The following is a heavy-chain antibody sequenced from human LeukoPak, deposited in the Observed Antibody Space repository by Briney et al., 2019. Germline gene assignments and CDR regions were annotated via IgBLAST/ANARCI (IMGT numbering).Heavy chain of an antibody. V-gene: IGHV4-59*11. D-gene: IGHD2/OR15-2a*01. CDR2: IYYSGST. CDR1: GGSISSHY. Sequence: SETLSLTCNVSGGSISSHYWSWIRQPPGKGLEWIGHIYYSGSTSYNPSLKSRVTISVDTSKNQFSLKLRSVTAADTAIYYCARGRCNTGSHYTKIFEFWGQGALVTVSS. J-gene: IGHJ4*02. CDR3: ARGRCNTGSHYTKIFEF.